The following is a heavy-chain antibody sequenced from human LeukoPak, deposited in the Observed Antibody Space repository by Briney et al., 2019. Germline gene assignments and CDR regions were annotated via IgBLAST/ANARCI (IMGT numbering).Heavy chain of an antibody. CDR1: GFTFSSYS. Sequence: PGGSLRLSCAASGFTFSSYSMTWVRQAPGKGLEWVSYISSSSSTIYYADSVKGRFTISRDNAKNSLYLQMNSLRAEDTAVYYCARMRSQYFDLWGRGTLVTVSS. J-gene: IGHJ2*01. CDR2: ISSSSSTI. CDR3: ARMRSQYFDL. V-gene: IGHV3-48*04.